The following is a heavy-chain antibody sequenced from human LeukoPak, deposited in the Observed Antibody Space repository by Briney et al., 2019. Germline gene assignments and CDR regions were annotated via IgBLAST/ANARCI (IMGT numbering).Heavy chain of an antibody. D-gene: IGHD2-8*01. CDR2: ISGSGGST. CDR1: GFTFSSYA. V-gene: IGHV3-23*01. CDR3: AKDGRGVDYFDY. J-gene: IGHJ4*02. Sequence: SGGSLRLSCAASGFTFSSYAMSWVRQAPGKGLEWVSAISGSGGSTYYADSVKGRFTISGDNSKNTLSLQINSLRAEDTAVYYCAKDGRGVDYFDYWGQGTLVTVSS.